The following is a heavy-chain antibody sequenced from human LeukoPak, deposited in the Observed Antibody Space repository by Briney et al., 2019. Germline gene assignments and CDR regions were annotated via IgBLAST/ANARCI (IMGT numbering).Heavy chain of an antibody. CDR3: ARDPAEGSYWRLADYFDY. D-gene: IGHD1-26*01. CDR1: GYSITSGSY. J-gene: IGHJ4*02. CDR2: IYQTGSV. V-gene: IGHV4-38-2*02. Sequence: SETLSLTCGVSGYSITSGSYWGWIRQSPEKGLEWLGNIYQTGSVYYNPSLKSRISISVDTSKNQFSLKLSSVTAADTAVYYCARDPAEGSYWRLADYFDYWGQGTLVTVSS.